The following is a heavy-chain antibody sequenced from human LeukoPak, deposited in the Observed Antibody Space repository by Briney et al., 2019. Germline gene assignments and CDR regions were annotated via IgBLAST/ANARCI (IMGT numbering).Heavy chain of an antibody. D-gene: IGHD3-16*01. J-gene: IGHJ4*02. Sequence: GGSLRLSCAASGFTFSNYAMNWVRQAPGKGLDWVSSITAGGSFKYYADSVEGRFTISRDNAKNSLYLQMNSLRAEDTALYYCAKDNWGGFDYWGQGTLVTVSS. V-gene: IGHV3-21*04. CDR1: GFTFSNYA. CDR2: ITAGGSFK. CDR3: AKDNWGGFDY.